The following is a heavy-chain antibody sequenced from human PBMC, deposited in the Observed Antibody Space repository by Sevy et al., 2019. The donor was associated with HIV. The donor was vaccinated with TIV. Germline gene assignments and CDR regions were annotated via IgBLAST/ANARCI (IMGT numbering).Heavy chain of an antibody. CDR2: IKSKTDGGTT. J-gene: IGHJ6*02. CDR1: GFTFSNAW. Sequence: GGSLRLSYAASGFTFSNAWMSWVRQAPGKGLEWVGRIKSKTDGGTTDYAAPVKGRFTISRDDSKNTLYLQMNSLKTEDTAVYYCTTYYDYVWGSYRPLDYYYGMDVWGQGTTVTVSS. CDR3: TTYYDYVWGSYRPLDYYYGMDV. D-gene: IGHD3-16*02. V-gene: IGHV3-15*01.